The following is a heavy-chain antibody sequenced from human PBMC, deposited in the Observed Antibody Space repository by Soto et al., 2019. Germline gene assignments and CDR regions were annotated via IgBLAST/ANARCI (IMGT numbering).Heavy chain of an antibody. Sequence: SETLSLTCAVSGLSIRSGSYWGWIRQPPGKGLEWIGSIYNSVSTHYKPSLKSRVTVSLDTSKNKFSLKLSSVTAADTALYYCERNTNRTSGAFDFWGQGILVTVS. CDR1: GLSIRSGSY. CDR2: IYNSVST. D-gene: IGHD2-8*01. V-gene: IGHV4-38-2*01. CDR3: ERNTNRTSGAFDF. J-gene: IGHJ4*02.